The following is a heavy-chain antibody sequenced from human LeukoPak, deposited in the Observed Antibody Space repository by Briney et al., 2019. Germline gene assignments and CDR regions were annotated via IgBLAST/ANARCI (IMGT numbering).Heavy chain of an antibody. CDR1: GFTFNNYA. Sequence: GGSLRLSCAASGFTFNNYAMHWVRQAPGKGLEWVAIISYDGSNKYYADSVKGRFTISRDNSKNTLYLQMNSLRAEDTAVYYCARGPGVHMDVWGKGTTVTVSS. CDR3: ARGPGVHMDV. CDR2: ISYDGSNK. V-gene: IGHV3-30-3*01. D-gene: IGHD3-10*01. J-gene: IGHJ6*03.